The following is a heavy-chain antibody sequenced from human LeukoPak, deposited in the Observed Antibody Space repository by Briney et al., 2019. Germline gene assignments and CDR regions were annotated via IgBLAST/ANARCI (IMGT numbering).Heavy chain of an antibody. CDR3: ARGTITMIDY. Sequence: GASVKASCKASGYTFTGYYMHWVRQASGQGLEWMGRINPNSGGTNYAQKFQGRVTMTRDTSISTAYMELSRLRSDDTAVYYCARGTITMIDYWGQGTLVTVSS. V-gene: IGHV1-2*06. D-gene: IGHD3-22*01. CDR2: INPNSGGT. CDR1: GYTFTGYY. J-gene: IGHJ4*02.